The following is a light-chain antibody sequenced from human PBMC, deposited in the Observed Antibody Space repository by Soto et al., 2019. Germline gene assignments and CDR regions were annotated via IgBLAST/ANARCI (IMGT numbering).Light chain of an antibody. CDR3: QQYNNWPRT. J-gene: IGKJ1*01. CDR1: QGIGDT. Sequence: EVVLTQTKDTLSVSPGEGVTLSCRASQGIGDTLAWYQHKPGQTPRLLIYGVSRRATGIPDRFSGSGSGTEFTLTINSLQSEDFAVYYCQQYNNWPRTFGQGTKVDIK. CDR2: GVS. V-gene: IGKV3D-15*01.